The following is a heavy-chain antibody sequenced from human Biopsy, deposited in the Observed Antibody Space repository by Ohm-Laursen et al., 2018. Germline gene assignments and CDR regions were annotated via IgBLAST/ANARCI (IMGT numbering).Heavy chain of an antibody. V-gene: IGHV4-4*07. CDR3: ARDRDRRGWFDP. Sequence: DTLSLTCTVSGGSLSSYSWSWIRQPPGKGLEWIGQIYTSGITNYNPSLKSRVTMSVDTSKNKFSLRVSSVTAADTAVYYCARDRDRRGWFDPWGQGTLITVSS. D-gene: IGHD1-14*01. CDR1: GGSLSSYS. CDR2: IYTSGIT. J-gene: IGHJ5*02.